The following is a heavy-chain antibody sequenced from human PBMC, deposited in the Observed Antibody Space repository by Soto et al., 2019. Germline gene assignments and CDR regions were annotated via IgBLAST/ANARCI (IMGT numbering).Heavy chain of an antibody. V-gene: IGHV1-46*01. Sequence: VSVKVSCKASGYTFSDYYMHWLRQAPGQGLEWIGIINPKGGTTNYAQNFQGRVTMTWDTSTSTVYMELSGLRSEDTAMYYCARDNVGFDLWNPRGYPFDIWGQGTMVTVSS. CDR1: GYTFSDYY. D-gene: IGHD3-3*01. CDR3: ARDNVGFDLWNPRGYPFDI. CDR2: INPKGGTT. J-gene: IGHJ3*02.